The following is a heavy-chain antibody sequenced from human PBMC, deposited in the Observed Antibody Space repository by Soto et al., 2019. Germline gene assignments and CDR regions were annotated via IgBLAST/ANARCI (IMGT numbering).Heavy chain of an antibody. CDR3: ARGIEGWYQGRYYYGMDV. V-gene: IGHV4-61*05. D-gene: IGHD6-19*01. J-gene: IGHJ6*02. CDR2: IYYSGST. Sequence: SETLSLTCTVSGGSISSSRSYWGWIRHPPGKGLEWIGYIYYSGSTNYNPSLKSRVTISVDTSKNQFSLKLSSVTAADTAVYYCARGIEGWYQGRYYYGMDVWGQGTTVT. CDR1: GGSISSSRSY.